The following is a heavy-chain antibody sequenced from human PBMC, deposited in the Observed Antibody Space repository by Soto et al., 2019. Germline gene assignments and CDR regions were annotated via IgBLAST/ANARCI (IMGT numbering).Heavy chain of an antibody. Sequence: GESLKISCKGSGYSFSNYWIAWVRQMPGKGLEYMGIIYPSDSQTRYSPSFQGQVTISADKSISTAYLQWTSLKASDTAIYYCARHGFYGDYSSNYFDPWGQGTLVTVSS. CDR2: IYPSDSQT. CDR1: GYSFSNYW. CDR3: ARHGFYGDYSSNYFDP. V-gene: IGHV5-51*01. D-gene: IGHD4-17*01. J-gene: IGHJ5*02.